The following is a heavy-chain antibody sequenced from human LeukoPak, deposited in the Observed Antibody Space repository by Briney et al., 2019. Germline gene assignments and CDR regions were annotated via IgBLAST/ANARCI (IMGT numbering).Heavy chain of an antibody. Sequence: GGSLRLSCAASGFTFSSYWMHWVRHAPGKGLVWVSRINSDGSSTSYADSVKGRFTISRDNAKNTLYLQMNSLRAEDTAVYYCAREVVADCFDYWGQGTLVTVSS. V-gene: IGHV3-74*01. J-gene: IGHJ4*02. CDR3: AREVVADCFDY. D-gene: IGHD2-15*01. CDR1: GFTFSSYW. CDR2: INSDGSST.